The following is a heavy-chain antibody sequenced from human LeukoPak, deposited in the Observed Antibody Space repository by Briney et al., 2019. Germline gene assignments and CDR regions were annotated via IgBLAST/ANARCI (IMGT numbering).Heavy chain of an antibody. CDR2: INPNSGGT. CDR1: GYTFTGYY. J-gene: IGHJ3*02. D-gene: IGHD2-15*01. V-gene: IGHV1-2*02. Sequence: ASVKVSCKASGYTFTGYYMHWVRQAPGQGLEWMGWINPNSGGTNYAQKFQGRVTMTRDTSISTAYMELSRLGSDDTAVYYCARVRLRYCSGGSCPDDAFDIWGQGTMVTVSS. CDR3: ARVRLRYCSGGSCPDDAFDI.